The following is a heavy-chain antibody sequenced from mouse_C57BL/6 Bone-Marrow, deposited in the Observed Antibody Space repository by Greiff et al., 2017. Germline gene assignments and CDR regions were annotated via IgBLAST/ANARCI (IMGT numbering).Heavy chain of an antibody. CDR2: IDPSDSYT. D-gene: IGHD2-4*01. CDR3: ARPDYDYAWFAY. V-gene: IGHV1-59*01. Sequence: QVQLQQPGAELVRPGTSVKLSCKASGYTFTSYWMHWVKQRPGQGLEWIGVIDPSDSYTNYNQKFKGKATLTVDTSSSTAYMQLSSLTSEDSAVYYCARPDYDYAWFAYWGQGTLVTVSA. J-gene: IGHJ3*01. CDR1: GYTFTSYW.